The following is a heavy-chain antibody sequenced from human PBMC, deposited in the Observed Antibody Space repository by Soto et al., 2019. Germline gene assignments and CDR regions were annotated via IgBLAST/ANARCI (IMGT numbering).Heavy chain of an antibody. Sequence: GASVKVSCKASGYTLTGYYMHWVRQAPGQGLEWMGCINPNSGDTNYAQKFQGRVALTRDTSINTAYMELSRLRSDDTAVYYCARGEPSDFWGQGTLVTVSS. CDR1: GYTLTGYY. V-gene: IGHV1-2*02. CDR2: INPNSGDT. D-gene: IGHD1-26*01. CDR3: ARGEPSDF. J-gene: IGHJ4*02.